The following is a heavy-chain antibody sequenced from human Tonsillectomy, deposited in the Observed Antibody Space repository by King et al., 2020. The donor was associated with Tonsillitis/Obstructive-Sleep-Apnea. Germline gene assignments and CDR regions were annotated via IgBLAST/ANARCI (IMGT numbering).Heavy chain of an antibody. J-gene: IGHJ3*02. V-gene: IGHV3-33*01. D-gene: IGHD3-9*01. CDR2: TWFDGSNK. CDR1: GFTFSSYD. Sequence: QLVQSGGGVVQPGRSLRLYCAASGFTFSSYDMHWVRQAPGKGLEWVAVTWFDGSNKYYADSVKGRFTISRDNSKNTLHLHMNSLRADDTAVYYCARDRHFDWFDAFDIWGQGTMVTVSS. CDR3: ARDRHFDWFDAFDI.